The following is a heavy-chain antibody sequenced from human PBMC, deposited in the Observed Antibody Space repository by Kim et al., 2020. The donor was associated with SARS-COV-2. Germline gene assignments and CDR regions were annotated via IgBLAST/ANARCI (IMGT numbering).Heavy chain of an antibody. CDR1: GFTFSDYG. CDR2: ISYDASNK. CDR3: GGGGNHGDFDH. Sequence: GGSLRLSCAASGFTFSDYGMHWVRQAPGKGLEWLAIISYDASNKYYADSVKGRFTISRDNSKNTVFLQMNSLRAEDAGVYYCGGGGNHGDFDHWGQGTLVTVSS. V-gene: IGHV3-30*03. D-gene: IGHD2-15*01. J-gene: IGHJ4*02.